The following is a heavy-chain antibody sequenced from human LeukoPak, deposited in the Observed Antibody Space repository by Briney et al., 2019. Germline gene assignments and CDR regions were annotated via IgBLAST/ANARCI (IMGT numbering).Heavy chain of an antibody. CDR2: INHSGST. D-gene: IGHD5/OR15-5a*01. J-gene: IGHJ4*02. CDR1: GGSFSGYY. CDR3: ADVGRVVSHY. V-gene: IGHV4-34*01. Sequence: NPSETLSLTCAVYGGSFSGYYWSWIRQPPGKGLEWIGEINHSGSTNYNPSLKSRVTISVDTSKNQFSLKLSSVTAADTAVYYCADVGRVVSHYWGQRTLVTVSS.